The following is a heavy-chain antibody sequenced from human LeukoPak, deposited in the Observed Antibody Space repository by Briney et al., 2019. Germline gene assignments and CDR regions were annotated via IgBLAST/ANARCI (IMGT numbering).Heavy chain of an antibody. J-gene: IGHJ4*02. CDR1: GGTFSSYA. Sequence: RASVKVSCKASGGTFSSYAISWVRQAPGQGLEWMGGIIPIFGTANYAQKFQGRVTITADESTSTAYMELSSLRSEDTAVYYCARRGSGYDFDYWGQGTLVTVSS. V-gene: IGHV1-69*13. D-gene: IGHD5-12*01. CDR2: IIPIFGTA. CDR3: ARRGSGYDFDY.